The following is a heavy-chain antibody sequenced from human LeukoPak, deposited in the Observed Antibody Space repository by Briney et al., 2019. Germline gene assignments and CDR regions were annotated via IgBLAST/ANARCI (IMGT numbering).Heavy chain of an antibody. CDR3: ARTTTVRGTYYMDV. V-gene: IGHV4-59*01. Sequence: TLSLTXTVSGGSXSSYYWSWIRQPPGRGLEWIGYIYYSGYTNYNPSLKSRVTISVDTSKNQFSLKLSSVTAADTAVYYCARTTTVRGTYYMDVWGKGTTVTISS. CDR1: GGSXSSYY. D-gene: IGHD3-10*01. J-gene: IGHJ6*03. CDR2: IYYSGYT.